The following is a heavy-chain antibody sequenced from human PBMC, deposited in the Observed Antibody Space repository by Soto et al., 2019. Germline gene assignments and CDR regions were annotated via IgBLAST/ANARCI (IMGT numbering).Heavy chain of an antibody. CDR2: MNPNNGNT. D-gene: IGHD3-16*02. V-gene: IGHV1-8*01. J-gene: IGHJ4*02. Sequence: ASVKVSCKASGYTFTNYDINWVRQATGQGLEWMGWMNPNNGNTGYAQQFQGRVTMTRNTSISTAYMELSSLRSDDTAVYYCTTYDYIWGNSRIRWAYWGQGALVTVSS. CDR3: TTYDYIWGNSRIRWAY. CDR1: GYTFTNYD.